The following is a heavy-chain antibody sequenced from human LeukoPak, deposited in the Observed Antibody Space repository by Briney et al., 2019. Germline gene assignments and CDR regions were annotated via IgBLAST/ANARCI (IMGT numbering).Heavy chain of an antibody. CDR1: GYTLTELS. D-gene: IGHD2-15*01. CDR2: FDPGDGET. Sequence: RASVKVSCKVSGYTLTELSMHWVRQAPGKGLEWMGGFDPGDGETIYAQKFQGRVTMTEDTSTDTAYMELSSLRSEDTAVYYCATARGGTHDYYYYGMDVWGQGTTVTVSS. V-gene: IGHV1-24*01. CDR3: ATARGGTHDYYYYGMDV. J-gene: IGHJ6*02.